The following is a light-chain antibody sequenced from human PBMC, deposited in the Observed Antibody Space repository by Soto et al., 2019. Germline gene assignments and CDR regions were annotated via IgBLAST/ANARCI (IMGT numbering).Light chain of an antibody. CDR3: QESYTSPAVS. CDR2: ATS. CDR1: QNIDNY. J-gene: IGKJ4*01. V-gene: IGKV1-39*01. Sequence: DIQMTQSPSSLSASLGDRVTICCRSSQNIDNYLNWYQQKPGKAPKLLIYATSTLQSGVPSRFSGSGSGTEFTLTISSLQAEDFATYFCQESYTSPAVSFGGGSKVDI.